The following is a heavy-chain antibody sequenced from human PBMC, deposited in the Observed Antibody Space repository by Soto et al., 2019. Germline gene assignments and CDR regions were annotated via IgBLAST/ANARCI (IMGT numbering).Heavy chain of an antibody. CDR1: GFTFSEYS. CDR3: ARARGNDWYSKY. V-gene: IGHV3-21*01. J-gene: IGHJ4*02. CDR2: ITHSGTYV. D-gene: IGHD5-12*01. Sequence: PGVSLRLSCTASGFTFSEYSMSWVRQAPGKGLEWVSSITHSGTYVYYADSVKGRFTISRDSASNSLFLQMTSLRAEAAAVYHCARARGNDWYSKYWGQGTLVTVAS.